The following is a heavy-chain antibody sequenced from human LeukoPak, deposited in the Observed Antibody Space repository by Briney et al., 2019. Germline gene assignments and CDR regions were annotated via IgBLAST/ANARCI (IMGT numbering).Heavy chain of an antibody. D-gene: IGHD1-26*01. V-gene: IGHV3-15*01. J-gene: IGHJ4*02. CDR3: AKGNERDQWELLVTSFDY. CDR2: IKSKTDDETT. Sequence: PGGSLGLSCAASGLTFSNAWMSWVRQAPGKGLEWVGRIKSKTDDETTDYAAPVKGRFTISRDDSKNTLYLQMNSLRAEDTAVYYCAKGNERDQWELLVTSFDYWGQGTLVTVSS. CDR1: GLTFSNAW.